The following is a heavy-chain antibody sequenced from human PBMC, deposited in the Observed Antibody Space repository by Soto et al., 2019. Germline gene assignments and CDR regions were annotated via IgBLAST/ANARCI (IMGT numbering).Heavy chain of an antibody. V-gene: IGHV3-21*01. CDR2: INSSSGYI. CDR1: GFTFSTYS. CDR3: ARVRSYSYGQGYGMDV. J-gene: IGHJ6*02. D-gene: IGHD5-18*01. Sequence: EVQLVESGGGLVKPGGSLRLSCAASGFTFSTYSMNWVRQAPGKGLEWVSSINSSSGYIYYADSVKGRFTISRDDAKNSLSLQMNSRRAGDTAVYYCARVRSYSYGQGYGMDVWGQGTTGSVS.